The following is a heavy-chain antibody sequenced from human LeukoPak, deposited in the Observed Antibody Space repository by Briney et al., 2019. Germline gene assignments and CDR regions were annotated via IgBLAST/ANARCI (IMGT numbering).Heavy chain of an antibody. CDR3: ATDRNTVTTQPYYYYYGMDV. CDR1: GGSISSYY. Sequence: SGTLCLTCTVSGGSISSYYWSWIRQPPGEGLEWIWYIYYSGSTNYNPSLKSRVTISVDTSKNQFSLKLSSVTAADTAVYYCATDRNTVTTQPYYYYYGMDVWGQGTTVTVSS. J-gene: IGHJ6*02. CDR2: IYYSGST. D-gene: IGHD4-11*01. V-gene: IGHV4-59*01.